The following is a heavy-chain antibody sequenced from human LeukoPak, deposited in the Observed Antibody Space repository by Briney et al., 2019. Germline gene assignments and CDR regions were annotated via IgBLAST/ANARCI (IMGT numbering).Heavy chain of an antibody. V-gene: IGHV1-69*13. CDR3: ATKRGYSYGSPH. D-gene: IGHD5-18*01. CDR1: GGTFSSYA. CDR2: IIPILGTA. Sequence: SVTVSCKASGGTFSSYAISWVRQAPGQGLEWMGGIIPILGTANYAQKFQGRVTITADESTSTAYMELSSLRSEDTAVYYCATKRGYSYGSPHWGQGTLVTVSS. J-gene: IGHJ4*02.